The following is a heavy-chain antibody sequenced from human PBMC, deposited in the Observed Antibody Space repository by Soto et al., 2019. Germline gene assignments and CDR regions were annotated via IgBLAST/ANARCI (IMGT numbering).Heavy chain of an antibody. CDR1: GFTFISYS. J-gene: IGHJ6*02. V-gene: IGHV3-21*01. Sequence: GGSLRLSCAASGFTFISYSMNWVRQAPGKGLEWVSSISSSSSYIYYADSVKGRFTISRDNAKNSLYLQMNSLRAEDTAVYYCARDNCSSTSCYYYGMDVWGQGTTVTVSS. CDR2: ISSSSSYI. CDR3: ARDNCSSTSCYYYGMDV. D-gene: IGHD2-2*01.